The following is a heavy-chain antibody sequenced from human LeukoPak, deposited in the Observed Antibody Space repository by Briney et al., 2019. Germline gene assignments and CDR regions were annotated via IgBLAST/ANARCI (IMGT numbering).Heavy chain of an antibody. J-gene: IGHJ4*02. CDR2: XYPGDSDT. Sequence: GESLKISCKGSGYSFTSYWIGWVRQMPGKGLEXXXXXYPGDSDTRYSPSFQGQVTISADKSISTAYLQWSSLKASDTAMYYCARGGRMITFGGPIDYWGQGTLVTVSS. V-gene: IGHV5-51*01. CDR1: GYSFTSYW. D-gene: IGHD3-16*01. CDR3: ARGGRMITFGGPIDY.